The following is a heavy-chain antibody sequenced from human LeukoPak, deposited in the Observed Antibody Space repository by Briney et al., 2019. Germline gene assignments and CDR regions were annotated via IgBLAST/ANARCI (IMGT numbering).Heavy chain of an antibody. CDR1: GYTFTSYY. CDR3: ARKGPWYSGSYQWKTPFQH. Sequence: ASVKVSCKASGYTFTSYYMHWVRHAPGQGLEWMGIINPSGGSTSYAQKFQGRVTMTRDTSTSTVYMELSSLRSEDTAVYYCARKGPWYSGSYQWKTPFQHWGQGTLVTVSS. J-gene: IGHJ1*01. CDR2: INPSGGST. V-gene: IGHV1-46*01. D-gene: IGHD1-26*01.